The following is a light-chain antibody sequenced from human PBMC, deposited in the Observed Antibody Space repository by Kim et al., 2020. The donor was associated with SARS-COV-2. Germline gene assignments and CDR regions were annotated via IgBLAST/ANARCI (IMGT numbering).Light chain of an antibody. V-gene: IGLV1-40*01. J-gene: IGLJ3*02. Sequence: GKRVNIDCTGRSSNNGTGLDVHWDKKITGTAPKLLILRNNNRPAGVPDRVSGSKAGTSASLAITGLQPEDEADYYCQSFDGSHWVFGGGTQLTVL. CDR3: QSFDGSHWV. CDR2: RNN. CDR1: SSNNGTGLD.